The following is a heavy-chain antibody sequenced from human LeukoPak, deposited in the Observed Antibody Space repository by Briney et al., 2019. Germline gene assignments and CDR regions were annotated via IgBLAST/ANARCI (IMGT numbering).Heavy chain of an antibody. CDR3: ARAFGELSWFDP. CDR1: AFTFSSYE. Sequence: GGSLRLSCAASAFTFSSYEMNWVRQAPGKGLEWVSYISISGSTIYYADSVKGRFTISRDNAKNSLYLQMNSQRAEDTAVYYCARAFGELSWFDPWGQGTLVTVSS. D-gene: IGHD3-10*01. J-gene: IGHJ5*02. CDR2: ISISGSTI. V-gene: IGHV3-48*03.